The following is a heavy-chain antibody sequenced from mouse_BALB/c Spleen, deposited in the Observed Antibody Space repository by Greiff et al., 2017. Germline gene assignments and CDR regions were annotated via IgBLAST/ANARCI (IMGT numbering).Heavy chain of an antibody. Sequence: VKLKESGPGLVAPSQSLSITCTVSGFSLTSYGVHWVRQPPGKGLEWLGVIWAGGSTNYNSALMSRLSISKDNSKSQVFLKMNSLQTDDTAMYYCANGSSFYAMDYWGQGTSVTVSS. CDR1: GFSLTSYG. D-gene: IGHD1-1*01. CDR2: IWAGGST. V-gene: IGHV2-9*02. CDR3: ANGSSFYAMDY. J-gene: IGHJ4*01.